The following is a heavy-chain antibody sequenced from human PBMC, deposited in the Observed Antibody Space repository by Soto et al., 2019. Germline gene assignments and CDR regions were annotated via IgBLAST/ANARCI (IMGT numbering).Heavy chain of an antibody. CDR3: AREVNPTREYYYYGMDV. D-gene: IGHD3-22*01. J-gene: IGHJ6*02. V-gene: IGHV1-69*13. Sequence: SVKVSCKASGYTFTSYGISWVRQAPGQGLEWMGGIIPIFGTANYAQKLQGRVTITADESTSTAYMELSSLRSEDTAVYYCAREVNPTREYYYYGMDVWGQGTTVTVSS. CDR1: GYTFTSYG. CDR2: IIPIFGTA.